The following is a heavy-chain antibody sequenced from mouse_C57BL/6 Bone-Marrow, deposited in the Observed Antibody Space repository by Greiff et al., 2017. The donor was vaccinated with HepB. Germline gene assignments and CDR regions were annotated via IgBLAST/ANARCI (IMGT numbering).Heavy chain of an antibody. Sequence: VQLQQSGTVLARPGASVKMSCKTSGYTFTSYWMHWVKQRPGQGREGIGAIYPGNSDTSYNQKFKGKAKLTAVTSASTAYMELSSLTNEDSAVSYCTRSGYSNYGGYFDVWGTGTTVTVSS. D-gene: IGHD2-5*01. CDR1: GYTFTSYW. V-gene: IGHV1-5*01. J-gene: IGHJ1*03. CDR2: IYPGNSDT. CDR3: TRSGYSNYGGYFDV.